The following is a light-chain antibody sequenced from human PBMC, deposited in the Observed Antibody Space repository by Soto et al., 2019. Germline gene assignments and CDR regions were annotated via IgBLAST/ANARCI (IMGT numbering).Light chain of an antibody. J-gene: IGKJ5*01. CDR1: ESLSTN. V-gene: IGKV3D-15*01. CDR3: HQDGS. CDR2: GAS. Sequence: EILLTQSPATLSVSPGERATLSCRANESLSTNLVWYQQKPGQAPRLLIYGASTRATGVPARFSGSGSGTDLTLTISSLQSEDFAFYYCHQDGSFGRGTRLELK.